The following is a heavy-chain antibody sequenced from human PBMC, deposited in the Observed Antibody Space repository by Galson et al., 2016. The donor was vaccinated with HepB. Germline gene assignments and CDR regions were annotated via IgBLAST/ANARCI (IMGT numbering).Heavy chain of an antibody. Sequence: SLRLSCAASGFNLRGYGMHWVRQAPGKGLEWVAGIWNDGSNKYYADFVKGRFTMSRNNSKSTLDLQRNSLRDEDTAVYFCAREDPGIVVAALDYWGQGTLVTVSS. CDR2: IWNDGSNK. CDR3: AREDPGIVVAALDY. CDR1: GFNLRGYG. J-gene: IGHJ4*02. D-gene: IGHD6-19*01. V-gene: IGHV3-33*01.